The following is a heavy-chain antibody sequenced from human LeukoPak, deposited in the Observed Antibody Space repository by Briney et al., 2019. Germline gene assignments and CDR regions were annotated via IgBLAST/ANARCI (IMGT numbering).Heavy chain of an antibody. CDR1: GFTFSNYS. V-gene: IGHV3-23*01. D-gene: IGHD3-22*01. Sequence: GGSLRLSCAASGFTFSNYSMTWVRQAPGKGLEWVSTISGWGGSRYYADSVKGRFTISRDNSKNTLYVQMNSLRAEHTAVYYCAKGYNYDSSGLTYFDYWGQGTLVTVSS. CDR3: AKGYNYDSSGLTYFDY. CDR2: ISGWGGSR. J-gene: IGHJ4*02.